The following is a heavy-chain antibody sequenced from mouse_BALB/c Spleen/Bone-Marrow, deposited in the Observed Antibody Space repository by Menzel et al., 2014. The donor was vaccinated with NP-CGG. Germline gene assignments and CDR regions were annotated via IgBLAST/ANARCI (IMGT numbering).Heavy chain of an antibody. CDR3: ATYDGYYFDY. CDR1: GDSITSGY. CDR2: ISYSGST. V-gene: IGHV3-8*02. D-gene: IGHD2-3*01. J-gene: IGHJ2*01. Sequence: EVKLMGSGPSLVKPSQTLSLTCSVTGDSITSGYWNWIRKFPGNKLEYMGYISYSGSTYYSPSLKSRISITRDTSKNQYHLQLNSVTTEDTAAYYCATYDGYYFDYWGQGTTLTVSS.